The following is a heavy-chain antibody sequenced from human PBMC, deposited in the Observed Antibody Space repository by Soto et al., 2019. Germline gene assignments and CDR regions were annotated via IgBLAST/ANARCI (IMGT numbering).Heavy chain of an antibody. CDR1: GDSVSSNSAA. D-gene: IGHD6-13*01. CDR3: ARDRAWIAAAKHPGMDV. Sequence: SQTLSLTCAISGDSVSSNSAAWNWIRQSPSRGLEWLGRTYYRSKWYNDYAVSVKSRITINPDTSKSQFSLQLNSVTPEDTAVYYCARDRAWIAAAKHPGMDVWGQGTTVTVSS. V-gene: IGHV6-1*01. J-gene: IGHJ6*02. CDR2: TYYRSKWYN.